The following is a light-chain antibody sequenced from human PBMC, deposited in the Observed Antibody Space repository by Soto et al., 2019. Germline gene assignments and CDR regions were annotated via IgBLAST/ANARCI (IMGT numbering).Light chain of an antibody. V-gene: IGKV3-15*01. CDR3: QQYEKWPPSIT. J-gene: IGKJ5*01. Sequence: IVMPQSPATLSVSPGDRATLSCRAGQPLNNNVAWYQHKPGQAPRLLIYGASTRATGISARFSGSGSGTEFTLTISSLQSEDFAVYYCQQYEKWPPSITFGQGTRLEIK. CDR1: QPLNNN. CDR2: GAS.